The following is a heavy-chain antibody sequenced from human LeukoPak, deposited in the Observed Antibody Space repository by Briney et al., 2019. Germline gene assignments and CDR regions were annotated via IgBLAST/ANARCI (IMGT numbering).Heavy chain of an antibody. CDR3: ARGHSGSYYWWFDP. Sequence: ASVTVSCKASGYTFTSYGVSWVRQAPGQGLEWMGWISAYNGNTNYAQKLQGRVTMTTDTSTSTAYMELRSLRSDDTAVYYCARGHSGSYYWWFDPWGQGTLVTVSS. CDR1: GYTFTSYG. D-gene: IGHD1-26*01. J-gene: IGHJ5*02. V-gene: IGHV1-18*01. CDR2: ISAYNGNT.